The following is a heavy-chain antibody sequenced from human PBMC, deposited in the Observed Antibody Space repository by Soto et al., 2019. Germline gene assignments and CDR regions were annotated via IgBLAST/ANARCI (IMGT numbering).Heavy chain of an antibody. Sequence: ASVKVSCKASGGTFSSYAISWVRQAPGQGLEWMGGIIPIFGTADYAQKFQGRVTITADESTSTAYMELSSLRSEDTAVYYCARAYAYSHDSSGYYYFDYWGQGTLATVSS. CDR3: ARAYAYSHDSSGYYYFDY. V-gene: IGHV1-69*13. CDR2: IIPIFGTA. D-gene: IGHD3-22*01. J-gene: IGHJ4*02. CDR1: GGTFSSYA.